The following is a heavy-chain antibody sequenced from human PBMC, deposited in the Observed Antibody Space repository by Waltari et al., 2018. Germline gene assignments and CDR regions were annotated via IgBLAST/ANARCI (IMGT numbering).Heavy chain of an antibody. CDR1: GGSIISSDYY. J-gene: IGHJ5*02. V-gene: IGHV4-30-4*01. D-gene: IGHD3-16*01. CDR3: AREIYTTNWFDP. CDR2: ISCSGNT. Sequence: QVQLQESGPGLVKPSQTLSLTCTVSGGSIISSDYYWSWIRQSPGKGLELIGYISCSGNTYYNSSLKSRVTMSMDTSRNQFSLRLTSVTDADTAVYYCAREIYTTNWFDPWGQGSLVTVSS.